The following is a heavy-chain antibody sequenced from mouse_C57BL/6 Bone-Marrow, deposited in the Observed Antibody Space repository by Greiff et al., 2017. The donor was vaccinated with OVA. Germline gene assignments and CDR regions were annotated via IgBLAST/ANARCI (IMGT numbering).Heavy chain of an antibody. CDR3: AKPITTVGPNPGRGMDY. CDR1: GFSLTSYG. J-gene: IGHJ4*01. Sequence: VKLEESGPGLVAPSQSLSITCTVSGFSLTSYGVSWVRQPPGKGLEWLGVIWGDGSTNYHSALISRLSISKDNSKSQVFLKLNSLQTDDTATYYCAKPITTVGPNPGRGMDYWGQGTSVTVAS. CDR2: IWGDGST. V-gene: IGHV2-3*01. D-gene: IGHD1-1*01.